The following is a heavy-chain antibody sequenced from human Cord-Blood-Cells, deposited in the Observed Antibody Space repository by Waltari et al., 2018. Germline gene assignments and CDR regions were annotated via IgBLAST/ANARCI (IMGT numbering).Heavy chain of an antibody. CDR1: VGPISSSRYS. J-gene: IGHJ2*01. D-gene: IGHD2-2*01. CDR2: IYYSGST. V-gene: IGHV4-39*01. CDR3: ARRYCSSTSCYWYFDL. Sequence: QLQLQALGQGLVKPSEPLSLTCTVSVGPISSSRYSWGWILQPPGKGLEWIGSIYYSGSTYDNPSLKSRVTISVDTSKNQFSLKLSSVTAADTAVYYCARRYCSSTSCYWYFDLWGRGTLVTVSS.